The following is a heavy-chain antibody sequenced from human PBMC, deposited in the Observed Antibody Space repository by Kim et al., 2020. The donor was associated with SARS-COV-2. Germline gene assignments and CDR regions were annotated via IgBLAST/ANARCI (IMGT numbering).Heavy chain of an antibody. V-gene: IGHV3-23*01. CDR2: ISGSGGST. Sequence: GGSLRLSCAASGFTFSSYAMSWVRQAPGKGLEWVSAISGSGGSTYYADSVKGRFTISRDNSKNTLYLQMNSLRAEDTAVYYCAKDRESVWGSYRPRAPFDYWGQGTLVTVSS. CDR1: GFTFSSYA. J-gene: IGHJ4*02. CDR3: AKDRESVWGSYRPRAPFDY. D-gene: IGHD3-16*02.